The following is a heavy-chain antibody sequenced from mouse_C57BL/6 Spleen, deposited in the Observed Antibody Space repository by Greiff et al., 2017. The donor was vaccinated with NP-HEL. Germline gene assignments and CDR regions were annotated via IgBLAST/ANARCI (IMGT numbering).Heavy chain of an antibody. CDR2: ISYDGSN. V-gene: IGHV3-6*01. CDR3: ARDGSSFLAY. Sequence: EVQLVESGPGLVKPSQSLSLTCSVTGYSITSGYYWNWIRQFPGNKLEWMGYISYDGSNNYNPSLKNRISITRDTSKNQFFLKLNSVTTEDTATYYCARDGSSFLAYWGQGTLVTVSA. CDR1: GYSITSGYY. D-gene: IGHD1-1*01. J-gene: IGHJ3*01.